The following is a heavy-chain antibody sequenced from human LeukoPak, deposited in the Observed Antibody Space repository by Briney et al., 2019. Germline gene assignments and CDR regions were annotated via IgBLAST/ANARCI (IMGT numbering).Heavy chain of an antibody. CDR1: GFTFSSYA. CDR2: LSVDGSNK. D-gene: IGHD3-10*01. V-gene: IGHV3-30*18. CDR3: GKYYASNYYYGMDV. Sequence: PGGSLRLSCADSGFTFSSYAMHWVRPAPGKRLEWGAVLSVDGSNKYYADSVKGRFTISRDNSKNTLYLQMYRLRAEDTAVYYCGKYYASNYYYGMDVWGQGTTVTVSS. J-gene: IGHJ6*02.